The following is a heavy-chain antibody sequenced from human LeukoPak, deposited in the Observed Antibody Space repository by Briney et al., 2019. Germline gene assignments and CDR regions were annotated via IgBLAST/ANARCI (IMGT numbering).Heavy chain of an antibody. CDR1: GGSISSSSYY. V-gene: IGHV4-39*01. CDR2: IYYSGST. D-gene: IGHD3-3*01. J-gene: IGHJ4*02. Sequence: SETLSLTCTVSGGSISSSSYYWGWIRQPPGKGLEWIGSIYYSGSTYYNPSLKSRVTISVDTSKTQFSLKLSSVTAAGTAVYYCARGGGGTIFGEEDYWSQGTLVTVSS. CDR3: ARGGGGTIFGEEDY.